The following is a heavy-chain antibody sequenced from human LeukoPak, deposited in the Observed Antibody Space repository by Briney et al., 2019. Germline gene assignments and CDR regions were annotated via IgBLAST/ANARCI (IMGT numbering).Heavy chain of an antibody. V-gene: IGHV3-15*01. Sequence: GGSLRLSCAASGFTFSNTWMSWVRQTPGKGLEWVGRIKSKTDGGTTDYAAPVKGRFTISRDDSKNTLYLQMNSLKTEDTAVYYCTTVGGSYYVYYYYYMDVWGKGTTVTVSS. CDR1: GFTFSNTW. J-gene: IGHJ6*03. D-gene: IGHD1-26*01. CDR2: IKSKTDGGTT. CDR3: TTVGGSYYVYYYYYMDV.